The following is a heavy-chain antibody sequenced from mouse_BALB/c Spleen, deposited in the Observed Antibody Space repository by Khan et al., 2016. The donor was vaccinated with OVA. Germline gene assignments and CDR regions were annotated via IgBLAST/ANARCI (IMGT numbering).Heavy chain of an antibody. J-gene: IGHJ3*01. V-gene: IGHV14-3*02. CDR3: VRSPGSSVD. Sequence: EVQLQQSGAELVKPGASVKLSCTASGFNIKDTYMHWVKQRPEQGLEWIGRIDPANGNTNYDPKFQGKATITADTSSNTAYLLLSSLTSEDTAVYYCVRSPGSSVDWGRGTLVTVSA. CDR1: GFNIKDTY. D-gene: IGHD1-1*01. CDR2: IDPANGNT.